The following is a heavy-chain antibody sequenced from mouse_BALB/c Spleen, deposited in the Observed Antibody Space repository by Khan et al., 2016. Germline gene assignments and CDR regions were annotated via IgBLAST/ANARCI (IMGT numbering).Heavy chain of an antibody. D-gene: IGHD2-13*01. Sequence: VQLQQSGAELVKPGASVKLSCTASGFNIKDTYMHWVKQRPEPGLEWIGWIDPATGNTKYDPKFQGKATITADTSSNTAYLKLSSLTSADTDDCARTDLVCYFDVWGAETTVTVSS. CDR1: GFNIKDTY. CDR2: IDPATGNT. V-gene: IGHV14-3*02. CDR3: TDLVCYFDV. J-gene: IGHJ1*01.